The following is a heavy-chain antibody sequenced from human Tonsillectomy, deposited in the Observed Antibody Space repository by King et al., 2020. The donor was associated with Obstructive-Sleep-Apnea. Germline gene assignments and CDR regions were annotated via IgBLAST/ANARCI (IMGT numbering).Heavy chain of an antibody. CDR1: GGSISSNNFY. J-gene: IGHJ4*02. V-gene: IGHV4-39*07. CDR2: IFYSGNT. D-gene: IGHD3/OR15-3a*01. Sequence: QLQESGPGLVKPSETLSLTCIVSGGSISSNNFYWGWIRQPPGKGLEWIGNIFYSGNTYYNPPLKSRGTISVDKSKNQFSLKLSSRTAADTAVYYCARVNFDFWTGQSLYFDYWGQGTLVTVSS. CDR3: ARVNFDFWTGQSLYFDY.